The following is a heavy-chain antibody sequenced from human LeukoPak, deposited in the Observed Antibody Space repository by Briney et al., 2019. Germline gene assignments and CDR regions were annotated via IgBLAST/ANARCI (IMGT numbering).Heavy chain of an antibody. CDR2: IYYSGST. V-gene: IGHV4-61*10. CDR1: GGSISSGSYY. CDR3: ARLRGDYYDILTGTFDY. Sequence: PSETLSLTCTVSGGSISSGSYYWSWIRQPAGKGLEWIGYIYYSGSTNYNPSLKSRVTISVDTSKTQFSLKLSSVTAADTAVYYCARLRGDYYDILTGTFDYWGQGTLVTVSS. D-gene: IGHD3-9*01. J-gene: IGHJ4*02.